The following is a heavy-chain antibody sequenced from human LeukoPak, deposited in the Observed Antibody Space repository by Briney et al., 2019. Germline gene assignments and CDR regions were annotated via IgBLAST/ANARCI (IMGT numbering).Heavy chain of an antibody. V-gene: IGHV4-59*01. CDR2: IYYSGST. D-gene: IGHD3-10*01. Sequence: SETVSLTCTVSGGSISSYYWSWIRQPPGKGLEWIGSIYYSGSTNYNPSLKSRVTISVDTSKNQFSLKLSSVTAADTAAYYCARFATGTLGSYYYYYGMDVWGQGTTVTVSS. CDR3: ARFATGTLGSYYYYYGMDV. J-gene: IGHJ6*02. CDR1: GGSISSYY.